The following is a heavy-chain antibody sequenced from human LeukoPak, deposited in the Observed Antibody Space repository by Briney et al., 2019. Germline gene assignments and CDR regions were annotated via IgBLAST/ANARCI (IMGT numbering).Heavy chain of an antibody. Sequence: SETLSLTCTVSDGSISNSSFYWGWIRQPPGKGLEWIGSIYYSGSTYYNPSLKSRVTISVDTSKNQFSLKLSSVTAADTAVYYCARVYYGDNPDYWGQGTLVTVSS. V-gene: IGHV4-39*07. CDR3: ARVYYGDNPDY. CDR1: DGSISNSSFY. CDR2: IYYSGST. D-gene: IGHD4-23*01. J-gene: IGHJ4*02.